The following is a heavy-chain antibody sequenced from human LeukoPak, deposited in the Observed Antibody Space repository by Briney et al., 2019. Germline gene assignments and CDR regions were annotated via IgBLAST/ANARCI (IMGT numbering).Heavy chain of an antibody. D-gene: IGHD4-17*01. CDR1: GYTFTGYY. Sequence: ASVKVSCKASGYTFTGYYMHWVRQAPGQGLEWMGXINPNSGGINYAQKFQGRVTMTRDTSISTAYMELSRLRSDDTAVYYCARANVDHGDYGDAFDIWGPGTMVTVSS. CDR3: ARANVDHGDYGDAFDI. V-gene: IGHV1-2*02. J-gene: IGHJ3*02. CDR2: INPNSGGI.